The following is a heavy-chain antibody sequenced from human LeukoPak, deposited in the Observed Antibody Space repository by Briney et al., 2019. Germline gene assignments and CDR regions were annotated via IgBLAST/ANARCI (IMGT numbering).Heavy chain of an antibody. CDR3: VRGALPGDNWYFDL. V-gene: IGHV3-13*01. J-gene: IGHJ2*01. CDR1: GFPFSAYD. Sequence: GGSLRLSCATSGFPFSAYDMRWVRQAPGKGLEWVSAFGSAGDTYYPGAVKGRFTISRDYATDSLYLQMTSLRAGDTAVYFCVRGALPGDNWYFDLWGRGTLVTVSS. CDR2: FGSAGDT.